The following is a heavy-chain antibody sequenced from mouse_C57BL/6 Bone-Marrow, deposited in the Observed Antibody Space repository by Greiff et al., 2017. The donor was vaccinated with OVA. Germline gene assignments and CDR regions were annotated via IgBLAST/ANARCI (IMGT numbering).Heavy chain of an antibody. CDR1: GFTFSDYY. V-gene: IGHV5-12*01. Sequence: DVMLVESGGGLVQPGGSLKLSCAASGFTFSDYYMYWVRQTPEKRLEWVAYISNGGGSTYYPDTVKGRFHISRDNAKNTLYLQMSRLKSEDTAMYYCARIDWYFDVWGTGTTVTVSS. CDR3: ARIDWYFDV. J-gene: IGHJ1*03. CDR2: ISNGGGST.